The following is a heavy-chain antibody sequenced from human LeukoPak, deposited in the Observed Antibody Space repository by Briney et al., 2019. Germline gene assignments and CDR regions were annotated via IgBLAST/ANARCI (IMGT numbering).Heavy chain of an antibody. V-gene: IGHV3-30*04. CDR3: ARDALPRTLQFHYFDY. CDR2: ISYDGSNK. Sequence: PGGSLRLSCAASGFTFSSYAMHWVRQAPGKGLEWVAVISYDGSNKYYADSVKGRFTISRDNSKNTLYLQMNSLRAEDTAVYYCARDALPRTLQFHYFDYWGQGTLVTVSS. J-gene: IGHJ4*02. D-gene: IGHD5-24*01. CDR1: GFTFSSYA.